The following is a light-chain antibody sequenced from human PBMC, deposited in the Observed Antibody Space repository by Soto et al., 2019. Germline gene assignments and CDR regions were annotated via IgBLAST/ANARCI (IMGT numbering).Light chain of an antibody. CDR2: GAS. V-gene: IGKV3-11*01. CDR1: QSVSNNY. J-gene: IGKJ4*01. Sequence: EIVLTQSPATLSLSPGERATLSCRASQSVSNNYLAWYQQKPGQAPRLLIYGASNRATGIPARFSGSGSGTDFTLTISSLEPEDFAVYYCQQRYNWPLTFGGGTKVDIK. CDR3: QQRYNWPLT.